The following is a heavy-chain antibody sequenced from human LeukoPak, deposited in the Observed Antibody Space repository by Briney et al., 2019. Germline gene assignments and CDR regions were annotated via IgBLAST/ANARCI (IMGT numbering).Heavy chain of an antibody. J-gene: IGHJ5*02. CDR3: ARVYDFWDWFDP. Sequence: ASVKVSCKASGYTFTSYYMHWVRQAPGQGLEWMGWISAYNGNTNYAQKLQGRVTMTTDTSTSTAYMELRSLRSDDTAVYYCARVYDFWDWFDPWGQGTLVTVSS. D-gene: IGHD3-3*01. CDR1: GYTFTSYY. V-gene: IGHV1-18*04. CDR2: ISAYNGNT.